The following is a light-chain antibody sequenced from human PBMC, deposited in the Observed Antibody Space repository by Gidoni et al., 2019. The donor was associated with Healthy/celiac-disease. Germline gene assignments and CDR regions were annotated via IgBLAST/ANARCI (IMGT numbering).Light chain of an antibody. J-gene: IGKJ4*01. CDR1: QRLLHSNGYNY. CDR3: MQALQTPL. CDR2: LGS. Sequence: DLVMTQSPLSLPVTPGEPASISCRSSQRLLHSNGYNYLDSYLQKPGQSPQLLIDLGSNRSSGVPERFSGSGSGTDFTLKSSRVEAEDVGVYYCMQALQTPLFGGGTKVEIK. V-gene: IGKV2-28*01.